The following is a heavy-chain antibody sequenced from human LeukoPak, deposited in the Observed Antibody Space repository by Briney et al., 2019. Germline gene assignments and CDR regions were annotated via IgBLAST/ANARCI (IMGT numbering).Heavy chain of an antibody. J-gene: IGHJ4*02. D-gene: IGHD3-10*01. CDR2: ISWNSDTI. Sequence: GGSLRLSCAVSGFTFDDYAMHWVRQAPGKGLEWVSGISWNSDTIGYADSVKGRFTISRDNAKNSLYLQMNSLRAEDTAVYYCAKDLHYGSADYWGQGTLVTVSS. V-gene: IGHV3-9*01. CDR1: GFTFDDYA. CDR3: AKDLHYGSADY.